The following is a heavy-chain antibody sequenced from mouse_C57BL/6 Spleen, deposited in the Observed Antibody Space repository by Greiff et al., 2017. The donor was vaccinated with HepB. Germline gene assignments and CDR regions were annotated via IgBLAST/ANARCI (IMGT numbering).Heavy chain of an antibody. D-gene: IGHD1-1*01. V-gene: IGHV2-2*01. J-gene: IGHJ4*01. Sequence: VKLMESGPGLVQPSQSLSITCTVSGFSLTSYGVHWVRQSPGKGLEWLGVIWSGGSTDYNAAFISRLSISKDNSKSQVFFKMNSLQADDTAIYYCARRGDYGSSYPYYAMDYWGQGTSVTVSS. CDR1: GFSLTSYG. CDR3: ARRGDYGSSYPYYAMDY. CDR2: IWSGGST.